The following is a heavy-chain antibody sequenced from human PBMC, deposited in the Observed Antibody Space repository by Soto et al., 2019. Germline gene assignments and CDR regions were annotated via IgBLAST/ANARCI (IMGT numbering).Heavy chain of an antibody. CDR2: INHSGST. CDR3: SKSRRFDP. Sequence: QVQLQQWGAGLLKPSETLSLTCAVYSGSFSDYYWSWIRQPPGKGLEWIGEINHSGSTNYNPSLKSRVTMSVERSKNQFPLTLSSVTAADTAVYYCSKSRRFDPWGQGTLVSVSS. CDR1: SGSFSDYY. V-gene: IGHV4-34*01. J-gene: IGHJ5*02.